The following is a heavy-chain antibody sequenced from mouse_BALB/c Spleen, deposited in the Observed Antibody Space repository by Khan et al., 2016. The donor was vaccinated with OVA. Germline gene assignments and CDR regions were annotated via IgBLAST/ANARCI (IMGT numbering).Heavy chain of an antibody. CDR2: IDPANGNT. CDR3: ANDYGNVFDY. J-gene: IGHJ3*01. Sequence: VQLKESGAELVKPGASVKLSCTASGFNIKDTYMHWVKQRPEQGLEWIGRIDPANGNTKYNPKFQGKATITADTSSNTAYLQLSSLTSEDTAVYYCANDYGNVFDYWGQGTMVTVSA. V-gene: IGHV14-3*02. D-gene: IGHD2-4*01. CDR1: GFNIKDTY.